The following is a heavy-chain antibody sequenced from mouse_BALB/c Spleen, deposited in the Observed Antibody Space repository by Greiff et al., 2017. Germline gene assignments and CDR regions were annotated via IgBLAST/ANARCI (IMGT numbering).Heavy chain of an antibody. Sequence: EVQRVESGPDLVKPSQSLSLTCTVTGYSITSGYSWHWIRQFPGNKLEWMGYIHYSGSTNYNPSLKSRISITRDTSKNQFFLQLNSVTTEDTATYYCARRDDYYGSSYGGFAYWGQGTLVTVSA. CDR1: GYSITSGYS. CDR2: IHYSGST. J-gene: IGHJ3*01. V-gene: IGHV3-1*02. CDR3: ARRDDYYGSSYGGFAY. D-gene: IGHD1-1*01.